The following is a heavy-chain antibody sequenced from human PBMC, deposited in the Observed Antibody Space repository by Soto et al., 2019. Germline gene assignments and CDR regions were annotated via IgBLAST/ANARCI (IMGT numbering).Heavy chain of an antibody. D-gene: IGHD6-19*01. Sequence: SVKVSCKASGGTFSSYAISWVRQAPGQGLEWMGGIIPIFGTANYAQKFQGRVTITADESTSTAYMELSSLRSEDTAVYYCARDPIAGYSSWSGEVFDIWGQGTMVTVSS. CDR3: ARDPIAGYSSWSGEVFDI. V-gene: IGHV1-69*13. J-gene: IGHJ3*02. CDR2: IIPIFGTA. CDR1: GGTFSSYA.